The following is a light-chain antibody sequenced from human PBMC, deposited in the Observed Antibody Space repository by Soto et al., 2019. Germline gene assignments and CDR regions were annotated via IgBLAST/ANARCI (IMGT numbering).Light chain of an antibody. CDR2: AAS. Sequence: DIQMTQSPSSVSASVGDRVTITCRTSQGIGNWLAWYQQTPGKAPRLLIYAASSLQRGVPSRFSGSGSGTEFKPTISGLQPEDFAASYGQPANCFPKFTFGRGIKVDVK. V-gene: IGKV1-12*01. CDR3: QPANCFPKFT. J-gene: IGKJ3*01. CDR1: QGIGNW.